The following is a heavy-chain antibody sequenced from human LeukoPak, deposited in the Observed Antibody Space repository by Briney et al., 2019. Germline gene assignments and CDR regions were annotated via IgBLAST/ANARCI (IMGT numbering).Heavy chain of an antibody. V-gene: IGHV4-38-2*01. CDR2: IYHSGST. Sequence: SETLSLTCAVSGYSISSGYYWGWIRPPPGKGLEWIGSIYHSGSTYYNPSLKSRVTISVDTSKNQFSLKLSSVTAADTAVYYCARRGYNPDYYFDYWGQGTLVTVSS. CDR1: GYSISSGYY. J-gene: IGHJ4*02. D-gene: IGHD5-18*01. CDR3: ARRGYNPDYYFDY.